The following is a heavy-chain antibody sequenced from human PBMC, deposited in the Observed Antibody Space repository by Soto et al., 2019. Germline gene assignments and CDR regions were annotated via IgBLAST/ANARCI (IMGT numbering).Heavy chain of an antibody. Sequence: QVQLVQSGAEVKKPGSSVKVSCKASGGTFSSCTISWVRQAPGQGLEWMGRIIPILGIANYAQKFQGRVTITADKSTSTAYMELSSLRSEDTAVYYCARDATGTTFDYWGQGTLVTVSS. V-gene: IGHV1-69*08. CDR2: IIPILGIA. J-gene: IGHJ4*02. CDR1: GGTFSSCT. D-gene: IGHD1-1*01. CDR3: ARDATGTTFDY.